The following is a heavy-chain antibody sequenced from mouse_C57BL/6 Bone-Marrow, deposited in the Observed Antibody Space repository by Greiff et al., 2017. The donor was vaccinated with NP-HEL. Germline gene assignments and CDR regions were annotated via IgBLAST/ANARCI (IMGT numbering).Heavy chain of an antibody. J-gene: IGHJ3*01. CDR2: IRRWGDYN. Sequence: DVKLVESGAGLVKPGGSLKLSCAASGFTFSSYAMSWVRQTPEKRLEWVANIRRWGDYNYYADTVKGRYTNSRDSARNTLYLRMSSLKSEDTAMYYCTRERGSSLAYWGQGTLVTVSA. CDR1: GFTFSSYA. V-gene: IGHV5-9-1*02. D-gene: IGHD1-1*01. CDR3: TRERGSSLAY.